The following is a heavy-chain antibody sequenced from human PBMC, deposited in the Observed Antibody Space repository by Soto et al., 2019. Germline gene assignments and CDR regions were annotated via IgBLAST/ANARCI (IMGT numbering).Heavy chain of an antibody. D-gene: IGHD3-10*01. CDR1: GFTFNNYA. CDR3: ARDGGSVHVRYYMDV. CDR2: IYSGGST. V-gene: IGHV3-66*01. Sequence: GGSLRLSCAASGFTFNNYAMNWVRQAPGKGLEWVSVIYSGGSTYYADSVKGRFTISRDNSKNTLYLQMNSLRAEDTAVYYCARDGGSVHVRYYMDVWGKGTTVTVSS. J-gene: IGHJ6*03.